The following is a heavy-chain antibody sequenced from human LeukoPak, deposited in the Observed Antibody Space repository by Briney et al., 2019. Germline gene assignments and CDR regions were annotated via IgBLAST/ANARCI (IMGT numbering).Heavy chain of an antibody. CDR3: ARDGGSSGNGAYYMDV. CDR1: GFTFSSYS. D-gene: IGHD2-15*01. J-gene: IGHJ6*03. Sequence: GGSLRLSCAASGFTFSSYSMNWVRQAPGEGLEWVSSISSSSNYIYYADSVKGRFTISRDNAKNSLNLQMNSLRAEDTAVYCARDGGSSGNGAYYMDVWGKGTTVTVSS. V-gene: IGHV3-21*01. CDR2: ISSSSNYI.